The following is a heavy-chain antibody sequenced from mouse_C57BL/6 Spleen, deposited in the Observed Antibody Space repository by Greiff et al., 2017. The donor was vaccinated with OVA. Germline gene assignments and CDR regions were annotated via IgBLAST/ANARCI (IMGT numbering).Heavy chain of an antibody. V-gene: IGHV1-54*01. CDR2: INPGSGGT. CDR1: GYAFTNYL. CDR3: ARKGDAMDY. J-gene: IGHJ4*01. Sequence: VQLQESGAELVRPGTSVKVSCKASGYAFTNYLIEWVKQRPGPGLEWIGVINPGSGGTNYNEKFKGKATLTADKSSSTAYMQLSSLTSEDSAVYFCARKGDAMDYWGQGTSVTVSS.